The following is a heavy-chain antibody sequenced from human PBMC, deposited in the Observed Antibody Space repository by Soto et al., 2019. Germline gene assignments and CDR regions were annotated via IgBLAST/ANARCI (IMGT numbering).Heavy chain of an antibody. CDR3: ARGSRYSSSSHYYYYMDV. J-gene: IGHJ6*03. Sequence: GASVKVSCKASGYTFTGYYMHWVRQAPGQGLEWMGWINPNSGGTNYAQKFQGWVTMTRDTSISTAYMELSRLRSDDTAVYYCARGSRYSSSSHYYYYMDVWGKGTTVTVSS. CDR1: GYTFTGYY. CDR2: INPNSGGT. D-gene: IGHD6-6*01. V-gene: IGHV1-2*04.